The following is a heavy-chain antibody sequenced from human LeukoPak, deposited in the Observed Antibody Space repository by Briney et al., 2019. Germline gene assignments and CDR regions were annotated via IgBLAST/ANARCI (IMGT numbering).Heavy chain of an antibody. CDR2: ISSSGSTI. J-gene: IGHJ4*02. D-gene: IGHD6-13*01. Sequence: GGSLRLSCAASGFTFSDYYMSWIRQAPGKGLEWVSYISSSGSTIYYADSVKGRFTISRDNAKNSLYLQMNSLRAEDTALYHCARDGDSSSWTEFDYWGQGTLVTVSS. CDR3: ARDGDSSSWTEFDY. CDR1: GFTFSDYY. V-gene: IGHV3-11*01.